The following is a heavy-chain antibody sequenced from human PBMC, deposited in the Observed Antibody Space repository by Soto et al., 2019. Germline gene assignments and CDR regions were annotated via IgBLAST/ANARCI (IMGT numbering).Heavy chain of an antibody. D-gene: IGHD3-10*01. V-gene: IGHV3-53*01. CDR3: ARTTRGVTSRSFDI. Sequence: GGSLRLSCAASGFTVSSNYMSWVRQAPGKGLEWVSVIYSGGSTYYADSVKGRFTISRDNSKNTLYLQMNSLRAEDTAVYYCARTTRGVTSRSFDIWGQGTMVTVSS. CDR2: IYSGGST. CDR1: GFTVSSNY. J-gene: IGHJ3*02.